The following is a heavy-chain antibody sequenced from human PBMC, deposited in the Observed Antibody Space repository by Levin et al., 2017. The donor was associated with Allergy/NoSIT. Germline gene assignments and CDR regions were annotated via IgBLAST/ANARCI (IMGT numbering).Heavy chain of an antibody. V-gene: IGHV3-33*07. CDR2: IWNDGIKK. Sequence: GESLKISCAASGFTFRNYGMYWVRQAPGKGLEWVAVIWNDGIKKYYADSVKGRFTISRDNTKNTLNLQMNSLTAEDTAVYYCATVMGYNSGWYIDNWGQGTLVTVSS. CDR1: GFTFRNYG. CDR3: ATVMGYNSGWYIDN. J-gene: IGHJ4*02. D-gene: IGHD6-19*01.